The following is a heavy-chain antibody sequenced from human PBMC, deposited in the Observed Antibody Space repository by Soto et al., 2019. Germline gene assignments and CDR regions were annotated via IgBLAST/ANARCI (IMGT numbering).Heavy chain of an antibody. CDR1: GGSVSSGYNY. Sequence: KASETLSLTCTVSGGSVSSGYNYWSWIRQSPGKGLEWIGYISGSGSTGYNPSLKNRLTMSVDRSKNQFTLRLTSVTAADTAVYFCATESGSTYGYFDYWGPGTQVTVSS. CDR2: ISGSGST. V-gene: IGHV4-30-4*01. J-gene: IGHJ4*02. CDR3: ATESGSTYGYFDY. D-gene: IGHD5-18*01.